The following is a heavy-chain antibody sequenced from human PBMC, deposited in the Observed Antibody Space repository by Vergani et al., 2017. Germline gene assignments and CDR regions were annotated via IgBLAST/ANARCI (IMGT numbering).Heavy chain of an antibody. CDR3: ARSRPYCSSGSCSAI. CDR1: GESIRSVSHY. V-gene: IGHV4-61*02. CDR2: IHTGGST. J-gene: IGHJ4*02. D-gene: IGHD2-15*01. Sequence: QVKLHESGPGLLKPSQTLSLTCTVSGESIRSVSHYWGWIRQPAGTGPEWIGRIHTGGSTELNPSFKSHVSISVDTSKSQFSLQLNSVTVADTAVYYCARSRPYCSSGSCSAIWGQGALVTVSS.